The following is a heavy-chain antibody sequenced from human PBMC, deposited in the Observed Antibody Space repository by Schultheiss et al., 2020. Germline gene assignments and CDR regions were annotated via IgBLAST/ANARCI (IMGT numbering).Heavy chain of an antibody. CDR1: RFTFSDYW. D-gene: IGHD2/OR15-2a*01. V-gene: IGHV3-7*01. CDR2: IKRDGSEK. CDR3: VRNSIPDS. Sequence: RGSLRLSCAASRFTFSDYWMTWVRQAPGKGLEWVANIKRDGSEKYYVDSVKGRFTISRDNTKNSLYLQMNSLRAEDTAVYYCVRNSIPDSWGQGTLVTVSS. J-gene: IGHJ4*02.